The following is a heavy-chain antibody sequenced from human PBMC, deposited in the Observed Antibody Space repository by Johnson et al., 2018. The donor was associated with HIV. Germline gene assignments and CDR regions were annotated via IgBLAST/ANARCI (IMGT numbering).Heavy chain of an antibody. V-gene: IGHV3-30*04. D-gene: IGHD2-15*01. CDR2: ISYDGSNK. J-gene: IGHJ3*02. Sequence: QMQLVESGGGVVQPGRSLRLSCAASGFTFSSYAMHWVRQAPGKGLEWVAVISYDGSNKYYADSVKGRFTISRDNSKNTLYLQMNSLRVEDTAVYYCAKVLDLVVVVAANLGAFDIWGQGTMVTVSS. CDR1: GFTFSSYA. CDR3: AKVLDLVVVVAANLGAFDI.